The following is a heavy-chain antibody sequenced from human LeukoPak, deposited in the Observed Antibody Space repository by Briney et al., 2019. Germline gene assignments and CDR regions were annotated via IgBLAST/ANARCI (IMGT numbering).Heavy chain of an antibody. CDR3: ASASPAGYSSGWYSVPLL. J-gene: IGHJ4*02. Sequence: GASVKVSCKASGYTFTSYDINWVRQATGQGLEWMGWMNPNSGNTGYAQKFQGRVTMTRDTSISTAYMELSRLRSDDTAVYYCASASPAGYSSGWYSVPLLWGQGTLVTVSS. CDR2: MNPNSGNT. V-gene: IGHV1-8*01. D-gene: IGHD6-19*01. CDR1: GYTFTSYD.